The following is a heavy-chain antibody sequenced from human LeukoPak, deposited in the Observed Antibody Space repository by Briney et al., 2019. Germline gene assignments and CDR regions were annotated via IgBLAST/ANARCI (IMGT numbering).Heavy chain of an antibody. CDR1: GYSLSSGYY. V-gene: IGHV4-38-2*01. J-gene: IGHJ4*02. Sequence: PSGTLSLTCAVSGYSLSSGYYWGWIRQPPGKGLEWIGSIYHSGSTYYNPSLKSRVTISVDTSKNQFSLKLSSVTAADTAVYYCARSGYYPFDYWGQGTLVTVSS. D-gene: IGHD3-3*01. CDR3: ARSGYYPFDY. CDR2: IYHSGST.